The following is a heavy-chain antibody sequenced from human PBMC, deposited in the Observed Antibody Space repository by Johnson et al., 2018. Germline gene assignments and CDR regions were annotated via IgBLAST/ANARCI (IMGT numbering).Heavy chain of an antibody. Sequence: QVQLVQSGGGVVQPGRSLRLSCAASGFTFSSYGMHWVRQAPGKGLEWVAVISYDGSNKYYADSVKGRFTISRDNSKNTLYLQMNSLRAEDTAVYYCARTTSAMDVWGQGTTVTVAS. V-gene: IGHV3-30*03. CDR1: GFTFSSYG. J-gene: IGHJ6*02. CDR2: ISYDGSNK. CDR3: ARTTSAMDV. D-gene: IGHD1-14*01.